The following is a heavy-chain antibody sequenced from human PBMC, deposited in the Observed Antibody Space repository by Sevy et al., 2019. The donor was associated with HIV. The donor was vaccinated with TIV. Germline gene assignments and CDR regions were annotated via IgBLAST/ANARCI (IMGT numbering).Heavy chain of an antibody. V-gene: IGHV3-21*01. J-gene: IGHJ3*01. Sequence: GGSLRLSCAASGFSFSSYTMNWVRQAPGQGLEWVSSISGSSNYIYYADSLKGRFTISRDNAKNSLYLQMHSLRADDTAVYFCARPYGSGSWEAFDAWGQGTVVTVSS. D-gene: IGHD3-10*01. CDR3: ARPYGSGSWEAFDA. CDR2: ISGSSNYI. CDR1: GFSFSSYT.